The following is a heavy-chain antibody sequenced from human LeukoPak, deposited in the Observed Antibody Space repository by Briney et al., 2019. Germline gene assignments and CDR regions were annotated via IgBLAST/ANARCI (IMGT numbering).Heavy chain of an antibody. D-gene: IGHD1-26*01. J-gene: IGHJ4*02. CDR1: GFTFSSSW. CDR2: IYSGGST. CDR3: ARSIVGALYY. Sequence: GGSLRLSCAASGFTFSSSWMTWVRQAPGKGLEWVSVIYSGGSTYYADSVKGRFTISRDNSKNTLYLQMNSLRAEDTAVYYCARSIVGALYYWGQGTLVTVSS. V-gene: IGHV3-53*01.